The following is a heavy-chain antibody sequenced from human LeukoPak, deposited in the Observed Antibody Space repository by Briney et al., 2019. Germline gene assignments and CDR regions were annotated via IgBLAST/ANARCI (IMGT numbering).Heavy chain of an antibody. CDR1: GFTFSNYA. J-gene: IGHJ4*02. Sequence: GGSLRLSCVASGFTFSNYAMSWVRQAPGKGLELVSGIYGSDDKTVYGDAVKGRFTISRDNAKKTLYLQMNSLRADDTAVYYCARGPDYGGPLRGQGTLVTVSP. CDR3: ARGPDYGGPL. V-gene: IGHV3-23*01. D-gene: IGHD4-23*01. CDR2: IYGSDDKT.